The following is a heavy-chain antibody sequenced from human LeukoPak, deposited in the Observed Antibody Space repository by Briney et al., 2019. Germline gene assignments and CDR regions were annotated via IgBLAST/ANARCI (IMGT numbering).Heavy chain of an antibody. CDR2: ISSSGSTI. V-gene: IGHV3-11*01. CDR3: ARAGYYYDSSGPIPDY. CDR1: GFTFSDYY. Sequence: GGSLRLSCAASGFTFSDYYMSWIRQAPGKGLEWVSYISSSGSTIYYADSVKGRFTISRDNAKNSLYLQMSSLRAEDTAVYYCARAGYYYDSSGPIPDYWGQGTLVTVSS. J-gene: IGHJ4*02. D-gene: IGHD3-22*01.